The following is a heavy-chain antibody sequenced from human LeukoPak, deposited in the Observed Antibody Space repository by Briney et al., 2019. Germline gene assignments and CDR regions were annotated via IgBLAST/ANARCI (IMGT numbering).Heavy chain of an antibody. J-gene: IGHJ4*02. CDR2: IIPIFGTA. V-gene: IGHV1-69*05. CDR3: ASSGRGYSYGLAD. CDR1: GGTFSSCA. D-gene: IGHD5-18*01. Sequence: ASVKVSCKASGGTFSSCAISWVRQAPGQGLEWMGGIIPIFGTANYAQKFQGRVTITTDESTSTAYMELSSLRSEDTAVYYCASSGRGYSYGLADWGQGTLVTVSS.